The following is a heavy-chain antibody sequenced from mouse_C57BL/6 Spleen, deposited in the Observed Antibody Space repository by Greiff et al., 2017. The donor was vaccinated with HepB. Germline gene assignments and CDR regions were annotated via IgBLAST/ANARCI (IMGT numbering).Heavy chain of an antibody. V-gene: IGHV5-17*01. J-gene: IGHJ2*01. Sequence: EVHLVESGGGLVKPGGSLKLSCAASGFTFSDYGMHWVRRAPEKGLEWVAYISSGSSTIYYADTVKGRFTISRDNAKNTLFLQMTSLRSEDTAMYYCARGFTTVVDYWGQGTTLTVSS. D-gene: IGHD1-1*01. CDR3: ARGFTTVVDY. CDR2: ISSGSSTI. CDR1: GFTFSDYG.